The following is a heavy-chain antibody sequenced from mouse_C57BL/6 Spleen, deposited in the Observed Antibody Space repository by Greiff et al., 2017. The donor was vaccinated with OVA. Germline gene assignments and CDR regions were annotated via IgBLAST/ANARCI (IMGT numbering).Heavy chain of an antibody. CDR2: IDPSDSET. Sequence: QVQLQQPGAELVRPGSSVKLSCKASGYTFTSYWMHWVKQRPIQGLEWIGNIDPSDSETHYNQKFKDKATLTVDKSSSTAYMQLSSLTSEDSAVYYGARRGITPLYGDVWGTGTTVTVSS. D-gene: IGHD2-4*01. CDR3: ARRGITPLYGDV. J-gene: IGHJ1*03. V-gene: IGHV1-52*01. CDR1: GYTFTSYW.